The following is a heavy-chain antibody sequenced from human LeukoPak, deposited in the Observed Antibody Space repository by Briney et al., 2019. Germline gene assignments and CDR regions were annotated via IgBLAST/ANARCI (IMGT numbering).Heavy chain of an antibody. CDR3: ARTESGRGWLVHWYFDL. CDR2: IYHSGST. J-gene: IGHJ2*01. Sequence: KPSETLSLTCAVSGYSISSGYYWGWIRQPPGKGLEWIGSIYHSGSTYYNPSLKSRVTISVDTSKNQFSLKLSSVTAADTAVYYCARTESGRGWLVHWYFDLWGRGTLVTVSS. V-gene: IGHV4-38-2*01. D-gene: IGHD6-19*01. CDR1: GYSISSGYY.